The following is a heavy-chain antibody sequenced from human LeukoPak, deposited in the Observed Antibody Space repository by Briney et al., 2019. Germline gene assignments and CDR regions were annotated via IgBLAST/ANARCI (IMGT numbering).Heavy chain of an antibody. CDR1: GFTFSSYW. CDR3: ARGRPHGNDY. V-gene: IGHV3-74*01. J-gene: IGHJ4*02. CDR2: IASDGSST. D-gene: IGHD4-23*01. Sequence: PGGSLRLSCAASGFTFSSYWMNWVRQAPGKGPVWVSRIASDGSSTTYADSVKGRFSISRDNAKNTLYLQMNSLRVKDTAVYYCARGRPHGNDYWGQGTLVTVSS.